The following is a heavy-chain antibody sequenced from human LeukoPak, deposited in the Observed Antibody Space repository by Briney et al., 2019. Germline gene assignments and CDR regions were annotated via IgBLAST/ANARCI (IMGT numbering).Heavy chain of an antibody. D-gene: IGHD2-15*01. V-gene: IGHV6-1*01. CDR2: TYYRSKWYN. Sequence: SQTLSLTCAISGDRVSSISAAWNWVRQSPSRGLEWLGRTYYRSKWYNDYAVSVKSRITMNPDTSKNQLSLQLNSVTPVDTAVYYCARERIDAFDIWGQGTMVIVSS. CDR1: GDRVSSISAA. J-gene: IGHJ3*02. CDR3: ARERIDAFDI.